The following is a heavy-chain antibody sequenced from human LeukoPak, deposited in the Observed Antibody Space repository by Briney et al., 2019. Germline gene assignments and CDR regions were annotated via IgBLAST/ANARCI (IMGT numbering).Heavy chain of an antibody. J-gene: IGHJ4*02. V-gene: IGHV1-69*05. CDR2: IIPIFGTA. CDR1: GGTFSSYA. Sequence: SVKVSCKASGGTFSSYAISWVRQAPGQELEWMGRIIPIFGTANYAQKFQGRVTITTDESTSTAYMELSSLRSEDTAVYYCARDWAALTYCGGDCYGGYFDYWGQGTLVTVSS. CDR3: ARDWAALTYCGGDCYGGYFDY. D-gene: IGHD2-21*02.